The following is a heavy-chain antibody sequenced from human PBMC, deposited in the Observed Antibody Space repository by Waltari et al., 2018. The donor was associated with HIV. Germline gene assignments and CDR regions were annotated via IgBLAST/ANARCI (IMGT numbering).Heavy chain of an antibody. D-gene: IGHD3-16*01. CDR2: IYTSGST. J-gene: IGHJ3*02. CDR1: GGSISSYY. V-gene: IGHV4-4*07. Sequence: QVQLQESGPGLAKPAETLSLTCSVSGGSISSYYWTWIRQPAGTGLGWIGRIYTSGSTNSNPSLKSRVTMSVDSSKNQFSLKLISVTAADTAVYYCARERIFDYDYVWGSEGGAFDIWGQGTMVTVSS. CDR3: ARERIFDYDYVWGSEGGAFDI.